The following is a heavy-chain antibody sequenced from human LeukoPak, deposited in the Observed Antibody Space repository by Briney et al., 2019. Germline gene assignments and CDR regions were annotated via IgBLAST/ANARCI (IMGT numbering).Heavy chain of an antibody. CDR1: GFTFSNAW. J-gene: IGHJ4*02. D-gene: IGHD3/OR15-3a*01. Sequence: GGSLRLSCAASGFTFSNAWMGWVRQAPGRGLEWVGRIKRKGDDGTIDYAAPVKGRLSISRDDSKNTLYLQMNSLKSEDTAVYYCTAGTGRSDFDYWGQGTLVTVSS. CDR3: TAGTGRSDFDY. CDR2: IKRKGDDGTI. V-gene: IGHV3-15*01.